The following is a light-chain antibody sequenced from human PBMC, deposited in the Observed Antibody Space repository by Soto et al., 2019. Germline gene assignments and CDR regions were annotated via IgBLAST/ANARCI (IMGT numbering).Light chain of an antibody. CDR3: QQLNSYPQT. J-gene: IGKJ5*01. V-gene: IGKV1-9*01. Sequence: DIQLTHSPCFLSSSLVDIVTITLLASQGISSYLAWYQQKPGKAPKLLIYAASTLQSGVPSKFSGSGSGTEFTLTISSLQPEDFATYYCQQLNSYPQTFGQGTRLEIK. CDR2: AAS. CDR1: QGISSY.